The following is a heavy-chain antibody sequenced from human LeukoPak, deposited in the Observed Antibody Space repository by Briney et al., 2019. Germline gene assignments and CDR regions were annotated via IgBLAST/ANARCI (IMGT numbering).Heavy chain of an antibody. V-gene: IGHV6-1*01. D-gene: IGHD1-26*01. CDR2: TYYRSKWYN. CDR3: AREGEVGTTWSWFDL. J-gene: IGHJ5*02. CDR1: GDSFSSNSAA. Sequence: SQTLSLTCALSGDSFSSNSAAWDWIRPSPWRGLEWLGRTYYRSKWYNDYSVSVKSRITINPGTSKNQFFLLLKSVTPEDTAVYYCAREGEVGTTWSWFDLWGQGTLVTVSS.